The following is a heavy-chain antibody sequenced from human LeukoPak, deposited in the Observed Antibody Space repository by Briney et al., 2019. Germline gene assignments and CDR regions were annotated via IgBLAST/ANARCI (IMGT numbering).Heavy chain of an antibody. Sequence: GGSLRPSCAASGFPFSSNDMSWVRQAPGKGLEWVSAISGDGSGGTTYADSVKGRFTISRDNSKNTLYLQMNSLRAEDTAVYYCAKEIRGYSYAESDYWGQGTLVTVSS. CDR2: ISGDGSGGT. D-gene: IGHD5-18*01. J-gene: IGHJ4*02. V-gene: IGHV3-23*01. CDR3: AKEIRGYSYAESDY. CDR1: GFPFSSND.